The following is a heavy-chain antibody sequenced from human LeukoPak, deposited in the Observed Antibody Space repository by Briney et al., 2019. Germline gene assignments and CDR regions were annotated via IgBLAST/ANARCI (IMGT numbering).Heavy chain of an antibody. CDR1: GGSFSGYY. V-gene: IGHV4-34*01. Sequence: SETLSLTRAVYGGSFSGYYWSWIRQPPGKGLEWIGEINHSGSTNYNPSLKSRVTISVDTSKNQFSLKLSSVTAADTAVYYCARGLYSGSYHAVLYYFDYWGQGTLVTVSS. CDR3: ARGLYSGSYHAVLYYFDY. J-gene: IGHJ4*02. CDR2: INHSGST. D-gene: IGHD1-26*01.